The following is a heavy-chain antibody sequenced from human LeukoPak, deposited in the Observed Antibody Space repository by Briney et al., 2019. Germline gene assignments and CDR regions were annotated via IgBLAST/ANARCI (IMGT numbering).Heavy chain of an antibody. CDR1: GYTFTGYY. CDR2: INPNSGGT. V-gene: IGHV1-2*02. J-gene: IGHJ4*02. D-gene: IGHD6-19*01. CDR3: ARLLTRSNGWYGY. Sequence: ASVKVSCKASGYTFTGYYMHWVRQAPGQGLEWMGWINPNSGGTNYAQKFQGRVTMTRDTSISTAYMELSRLGSDDTAVYYCARLLTRSNGWYGYWGQGTLVTVSS.